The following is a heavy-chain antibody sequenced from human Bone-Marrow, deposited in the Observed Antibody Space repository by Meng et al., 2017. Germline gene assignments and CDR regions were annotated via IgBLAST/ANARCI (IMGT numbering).Heavy chain of an antibody. V-gene: IGHV3-21*01. CDR3: ALGSARNPFDY. CDR1: GFTFSSYT. CDR2: ITGSSSYI. J-gene: IGHJ4*02. D-gene: IGHD3-10*01. Sequence: ETLSLTCAASGFTFSSYTMNWVRQAPGKGLGWVSYITGSSSYIPYADPVKGRFTISRDNAKNSLYLQMKSLRVEDTARYYCALGSARNPFDYWGQGTLVTVSS.